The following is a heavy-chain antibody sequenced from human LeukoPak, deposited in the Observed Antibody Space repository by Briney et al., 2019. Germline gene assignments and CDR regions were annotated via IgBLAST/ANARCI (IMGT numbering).Heavy chain of an antibody. V-gene: IGHV1-18*01. CDR1: GYTFTSYG. Sequence: ASVKVSCKASGYTFTSYGISWVRQAPGQGPEWMGWISPYNGDTNYAQRLQGRVTMTTDTSTSTAYMDLSSLRSDDTAVYYCARDAPGSTFDNWGQGTLVTVSS. J-gene: IGHJ4*02. D-gene: IGHD6-13*01. CDR2: ISPYNGDT. CDR3: ARDAPGSTFDN.